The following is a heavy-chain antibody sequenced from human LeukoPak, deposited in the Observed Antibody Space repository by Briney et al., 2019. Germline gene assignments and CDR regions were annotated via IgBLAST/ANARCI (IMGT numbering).Heavy chain of an antibody. CDR2: IIPIFGTA. D-gene: IGHD2-2*02. J-gene: IGHJ4*02. V-gene: IGHV1-69*13. Sequence: SVKVSCKASGGTFSSYAISWVRQAPGQGLEWMGGIIPIFGTANYAQKFQGRVTITADESTSTAYMELGSLRSEDTAVYYCARGGRSGKYCSSTSCYTLYYFDYWGQGTLVTVSS. CDR1: GGTFSSYA. CDR3: ARGGRSGKYCSSTSCYTLYYFDY.